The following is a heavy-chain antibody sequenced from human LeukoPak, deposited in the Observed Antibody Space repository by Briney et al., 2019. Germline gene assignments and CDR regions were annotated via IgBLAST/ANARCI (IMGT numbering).Heavy chain of an antibody. Sequence: SETLSLTCTVSGGSISSGGYYWSWTRQHPGKGLEWIGYIYYSGSTYYNPSLKSRVTISVDTSKNQFSLKLSSVTAADTAVYYCARGEVVYSNRPFDYWGQGTLVTVSS. CDR2: IYYSGST. CDR3: ARGEVVYSNRPFDY. V-gene: IGHV4-31*03. J-gene: IGHJ4*02. CDR1: GGSISSGGYY. D-gene: IGHD4-11*01.